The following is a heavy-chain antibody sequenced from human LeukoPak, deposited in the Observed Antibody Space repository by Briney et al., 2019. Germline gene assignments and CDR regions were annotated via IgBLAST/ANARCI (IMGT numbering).Heavy chain of an antibody. CDR1: GFTFTSSA. J-gene: IGHJ2*01. D-gene: IGHD3-10*01. CDR2: IVVGSGNT. CDR3: AADRYYYGSGSYYRWYFDL. V-gene: IGHV1-58*01. Sequence: SVKVSCKASGFTFTSSAVQWVRQARGQRLEWIGWIVVGSGNTNYAQKFQERVTITRDMSTSTAYMEMSSLRAEDTAVYYCAADRYYYGSGSYYRWYFDLWGRGTLVTVSS.